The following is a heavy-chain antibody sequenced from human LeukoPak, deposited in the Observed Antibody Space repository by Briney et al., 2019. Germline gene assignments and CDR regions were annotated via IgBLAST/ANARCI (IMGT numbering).Heavy chain of an antibody. Sequence: GGSLRLSCTASGHTFSNYATTWVRQAPGKGLEWVSSITGSGRGTYYADSVKGRFSVSGDNSQNTVFLHMNSLRADDTALYYCSKDPNGDYVGAFDMWGPGTMVTVSS. V-gene: IGHV3-23*01. J-gene: IGHJ3*02. CDR3: SKDPNGDYVGAFDM. D-gene: IGHD4-17*01. CDR2: ITGSGRGT. CDR1: GHTFSNYA.